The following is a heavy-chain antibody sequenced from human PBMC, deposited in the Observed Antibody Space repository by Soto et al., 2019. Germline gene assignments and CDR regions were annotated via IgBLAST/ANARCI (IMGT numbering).Heavy chain of an antibody. CDR3: ARDRDDCSSTSCYAPTYYFDY. Sequence: SVKVSCKASGGTFSSYTISWVRQAPGQGLEWMGRIIPTLGIANYAQKFQGRVTITADKSTSTAYMELSSLRSEDTAVYYCARDRDDCSSTSCYAPTYYFDYWGQGTLVTVSS. J-gene: IGHJ4*02. CDR2: IIPTLGIA. D-gene: IGHD2-2*01. CDR1: GGTFSSYT. V-gene: IGHV1-69*04.